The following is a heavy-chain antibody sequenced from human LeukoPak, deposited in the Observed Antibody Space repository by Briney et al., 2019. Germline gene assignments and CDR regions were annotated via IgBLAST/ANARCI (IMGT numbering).Heavy chain of an antibody. D-gene: IGHD2-2*01. CDR1: GFTFSSYE. CDR3: ARRYCSTTSCLFDY. Sequence: GGSLRLSCAASGFTFSSYEMDWVRQAPGKGLEWVSYIASSVSTIFYADSLKGRFTISRDNAKNSLYLQMNSLRAEDTAIYYCARRYCSTTSCLFDYWGQGTLVTVSS. V-gene: IGHV3-48*03. J-gene: IGHJ4*02. CDR2: IASSVSTI.